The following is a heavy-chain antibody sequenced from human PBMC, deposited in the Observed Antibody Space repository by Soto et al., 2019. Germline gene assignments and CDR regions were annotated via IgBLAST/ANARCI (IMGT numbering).Heavy chain of an antibody. J-gene: IGHJ6*02. CDR2: IIPIFGTA. CDR1: GCTFSSYA. Sequence: SVKVSCKASGCTFSSYAISWVRQAPGQGLEWMGGIIPIFGTANYAQKFQGRVTITADESTSTAYMELSSLRSEDTAVYYCARAGTGSYHLLSHYYGMDVWGQGTTVTVSS. CDR3: ARAGTGSYHLLSHYYGMDV. D-gene: IGHD3-10*01. V-gene: IGHV1-69*13.